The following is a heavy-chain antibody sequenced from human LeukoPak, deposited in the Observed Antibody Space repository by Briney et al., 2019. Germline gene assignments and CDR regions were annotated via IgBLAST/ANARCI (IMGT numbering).Heavy chain of an antibody. CDR1: GGSISSSSYY. CDR3: ARRDYDILTGYY. D-gene: IGHD3-9*01. V-gene: IGHV4-39*01. J-gene: IGHJ4*02. Sequence: SETLSLTCTVSGGSISSSSYYWGWIRQPPGKGLEWIGSIYYSGSTYYNPSLKSRVTISVDTSKNQFSLKLSSVTAADTAVYYCARRDYDILTGYYWGQGTLVTVSS. CDR2: IYYSGST.